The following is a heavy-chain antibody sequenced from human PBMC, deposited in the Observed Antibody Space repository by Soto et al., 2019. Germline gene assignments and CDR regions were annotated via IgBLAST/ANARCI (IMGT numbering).Heavy chain of an antibody. CDR3: ARALYYYDNSGLAY. CDR2: INVYSGDA. D-gene: IGHD3-22*01. J-gene: IGHJ4*02. Sequence: QVRLEQSGPEVKKTGASVKVSCKASGYTFTSCGISWVRQSTGQGLEWMGWINVYSGDANYAQRFQDRVTMTRDTSTNTVYMEMRSLRSDDTAVYYCARALYYYDNSGLAYWGQGTLVTVSS. CDR1: GYTFTSCG. V-gene: IGHV1-18*01.